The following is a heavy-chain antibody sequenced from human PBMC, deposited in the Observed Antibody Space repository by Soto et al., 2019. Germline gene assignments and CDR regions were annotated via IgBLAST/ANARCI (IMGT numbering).Heavy chain of an antibody. J-gene: IGHJ4*01. D-gene: IGHD5-12*01. CDR2: VLPISGST. CDR3: ATIRVRGGPLRFED. CDR1: GGLISKYS. Sequence: QVQLVQSGAEVRKPGSSVKVSCKTSGGLISKYSFNWVRQAPGQGLEWMGGVLPISGSTDYAKKFKGRLTITADRSTSTVYMELSRLRSDDTANYYCATIRVRGGPLRFEDGGQGMLISVSS. V-gene: IGHV1-69*06.